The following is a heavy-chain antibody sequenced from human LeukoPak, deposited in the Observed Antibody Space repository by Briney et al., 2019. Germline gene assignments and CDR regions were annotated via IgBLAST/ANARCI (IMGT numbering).Heavy chain of an antibody. CDR2: TYSAGST. J-gene: IGHJ6*03. Sequence: PVGSLTLSCAASGFTVSSNFMSWVRRAPGKGLEWVSITYSAGSTYYSDSVKGRSTISRDNSKNTLDLQMNSLRVEDTAVYYCARVRTEYDFWSGYRCYYYYMDVWGKGATVTVSS. D-gene: IGHD3-3*01. CDR3: ARVRTEYDFWSGYRCYYYYMDV. CDR1: GFTVSSNF. V-gene: IGHV3-53*01.